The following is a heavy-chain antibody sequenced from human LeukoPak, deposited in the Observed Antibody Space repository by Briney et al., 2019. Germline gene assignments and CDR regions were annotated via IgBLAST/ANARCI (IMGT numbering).Heavy chain of an antibody. D-gene: IGHD2-15*01. V-gene: IGHV3-21*01. CDR2: ISSSSSYI. CDR1: GFTFSSYG. CDR3: ARLLGYCSGGSCYGDAFDV. Sequence: PGGSLRLSCAASGFTFSSYGMHWVRQAPGKGLEWVSSISSSSSYIYYADSVKGRFTISRDNAKNSLYLQMNSLRAEDTAVYYCARLLGYCSGGSCYGDAFDVWGQGTMVTVSS. J-gene: IGHJ3*01.